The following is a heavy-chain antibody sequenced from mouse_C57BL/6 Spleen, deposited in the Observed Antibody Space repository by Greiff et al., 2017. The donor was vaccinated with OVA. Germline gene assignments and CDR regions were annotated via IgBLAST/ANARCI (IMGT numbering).Heavy chain of an antibody. J-gene: IGHJ3*01. CDR2: ISNGGGST. D-gene: IGHD2-1*01. CDR1: GFTFSDYY. CDR3: ARDGNYAVSWFAY. Sequence: EVQRVESGGGLVQPGGSLKLSCAASGFTFSDYYMYWVRQTPEKRLEWVAYISNGGGSTYYPDTVKGRFTISRDNAKNTLYLQMSRLKSEDTAMYDCARDGNYAVSWFAYWGQGTLVTVSA. V-gene: IGHV5-12*01.